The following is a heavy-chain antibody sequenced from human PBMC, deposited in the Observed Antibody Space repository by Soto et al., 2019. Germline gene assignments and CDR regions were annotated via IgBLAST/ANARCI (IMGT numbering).Heavy chain of an antibody. V-gene: IGHV5-51*01. Sequence: GESLKISCHGFGYSFTSNWIGWVRQMPGKGLEWMGIINPVDSDIKYSPSFQGQVTISADKSIDTTYLQWSSLKASDTAMYYCARHQGDDGSRKIDCWGQGTLVTVSS. CDR3: ARHQGDDGSRKIDC. CDR2: INPVDSDI. J-gene: IGHJ4*02. D-gene: IGHD3-10*01. CDR1: GYSFTSNW.